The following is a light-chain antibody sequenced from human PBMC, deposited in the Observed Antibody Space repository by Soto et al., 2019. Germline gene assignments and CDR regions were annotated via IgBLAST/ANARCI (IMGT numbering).Light chain of an antibody. J-gene: IGKJ4*01. Sequence: DIQMTQSPSALSASLGDRVTITCRASHSIDTWLAWYQQRPGKAPNLLIYDASSLASGVPSRFSGGGSGTEFTLTISNLQPEDVATYYCQQGKSFPLTFGGGTKVEI. CDR2: DAS. CDR3: QQGKSFPLT. CDR1: HSIDTW. V-gene: IGKV1-5*01.